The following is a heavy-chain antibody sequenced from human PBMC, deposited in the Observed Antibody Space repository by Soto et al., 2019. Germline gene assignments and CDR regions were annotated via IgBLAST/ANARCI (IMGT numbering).Heavy chain of an antibody. CDR3: VRDRGNAPFDI. CDR2: IWHDGGNR. V-gene: IGHV3-33*01. Sequence: QVQLVESGGGVVQPGRSLRLSCAASGFTFSNYGMHWVRQAPGKGLEWVAVIWHDGGNRDYADSVKGRFTISRDNSKNTLYLQMNSLRAEDTAMYYCVRDRGNAPFDIWGQGTVLTVSS. D-gene: IGHD1-1*01. J-gene: IGHJ3*02. CDR1: GFTFSNYG.